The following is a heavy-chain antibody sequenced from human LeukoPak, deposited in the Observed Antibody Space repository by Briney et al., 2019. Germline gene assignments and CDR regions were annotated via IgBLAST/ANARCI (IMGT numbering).Heavy chain of an antibody. V-gene: IGHV5-51*01. Sequence: GESLKISSKGSGYSFTSFWIGWVRQMPGKGLEWMGIIYPGDSDTRYSPSFQGQVTISADKSINTAYLQWSSLKASDTAMYYCATYSSGMAYDYFDYWGQGTLVTVSS. CDR2: IYPGDSDT. J-gene: IGHJ4*02. D-gene: IGHD3-10*01. CDR3: ATYSSGMAYDYFDY. CDR1: GYSFTSFW.